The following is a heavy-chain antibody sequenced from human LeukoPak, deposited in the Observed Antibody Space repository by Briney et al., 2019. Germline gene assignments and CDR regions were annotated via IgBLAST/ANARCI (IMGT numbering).Heavy chain of an antibody. Sequence: GASVKVSCKASGYTFTGADIHWVRQAPGQGPEWMGWINSYSGGTNYAQKFQGRVTLTRDTSLGTAYMELSRLRSDDTAVYYCARQGEAASFDYWGQGTLVTVSS. CDR2: INSYSGGT. CDR1: GYTFTGAD. J-gene: IGHJ4*02. V-gene: IGHV1-2*02. CDR3: ARQGEAASFDY. D-gene: IGHD6-13*01.